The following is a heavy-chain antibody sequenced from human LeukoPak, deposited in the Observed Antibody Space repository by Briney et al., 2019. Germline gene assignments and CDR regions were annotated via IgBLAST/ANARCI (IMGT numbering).Heavy chain of an antibody. CDR3: ARNNGNFDY. V-gene: IGHV3-48*01. Sequence: PGGSLSLSCGASGFTVKNNYMSWVRQAPGKGLEWVSYISSSSSTIYYADSVKGRFTISRDNAKNSLYLQMNSLRGEDTAVYYCARNNGNFDYWGQGTPGTVSS. J-gene: IGHJ4*02. CDR1: GFTVKNNY. CDR2: ISSSSSTI. D-gene: IGHD1-14*01.